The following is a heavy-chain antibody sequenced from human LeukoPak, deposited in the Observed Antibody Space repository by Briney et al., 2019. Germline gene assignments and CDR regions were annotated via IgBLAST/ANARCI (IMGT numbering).Heavy chain of an antibody. CDR3: AKARQLVPYNWFDP. J-gene: IGHJ5*02. Sequence: GGSLRLSCAASGFTFSSYAMHWVRQAPGKGLEWVAVISYDGSNKYYADSVKGRFTISRDNSKNTLYLQMNSLRAEDTAVYYCAKARQLVPYNWFDPWGQGTLVTVSS. CDR2: ISYDGSNK. V-gene: IGHV3-30-3*01. D-gene: IGHD6-13*01. CDR1: GFTFSSYA.